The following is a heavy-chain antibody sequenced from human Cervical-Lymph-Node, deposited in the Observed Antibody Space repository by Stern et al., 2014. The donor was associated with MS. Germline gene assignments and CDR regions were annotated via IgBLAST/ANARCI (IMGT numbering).Heavy chain of an antibody. V-gene: IGHV4-30-4*01. CDR1: GGSISSGDYY. CDR2: IYYSGST. Sequence: QEQLVASGPGLVKPSQTLSLTCTVSGGSISSGDYYWSWIRQPPGKGLEWIGYIYYSGSTYYNQSLKSRVTISVDTSKNQFSLKLSSVTAADTAVYYCARGITIFGVVKTWGQGTLVTVSS. J-gene: IGHJ4*02. D-gene: IGHD3-3*01. CDR3: ARGITIFGVVKT.